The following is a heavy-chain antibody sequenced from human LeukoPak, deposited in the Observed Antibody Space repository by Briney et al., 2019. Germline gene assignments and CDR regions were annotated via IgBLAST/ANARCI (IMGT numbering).Heavy chain of an antibody. CDR2: ISGSGGST. V-gene: IGHV3-23*01. Sequence: PGGSLRLSCAASGFTFSSYAMSWVRQAPGKGLEGVSAISGSGGSTYYADSVKGRFTISRDNSKNTLYLQMNSLRAEDTAVYYCAKGFRKNLESIVVVKGPFDYWGQGTLVTVSS. CDR1: GFTFSSYA. CDR3: AKGFRKNLESIVVVKGPFDY. D-gene: IGHD3-22*01. J-gene: IGHJ4*02.